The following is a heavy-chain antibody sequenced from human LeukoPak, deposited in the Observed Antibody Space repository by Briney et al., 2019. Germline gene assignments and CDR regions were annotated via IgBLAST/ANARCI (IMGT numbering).Heavy chain of an antibody. CDR1: GFTFSSYG. D-gene: IGHD3-16*02. J-gene: IGHJ4*02. Sequence: GGCLRLSWAASGFTFSSYGMSWVRQAPGKWRGWVSAISGSGGSTYYADSVKGRFTMSRDNSKTTLYMQMNSLRAEDTAVYYCANDEMITFGGVIVMYYFHYWAQGTLVTVSS. CDR2: ISGSGGST. V-gene: IGHV3-23*01. CDR3: ANDEMITFGGVIVMYYFHY.